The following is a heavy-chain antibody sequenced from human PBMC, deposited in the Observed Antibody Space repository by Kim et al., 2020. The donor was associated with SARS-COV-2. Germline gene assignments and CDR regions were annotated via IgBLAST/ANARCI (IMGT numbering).Heavy chain of an antibody. CDR3: AREKVASSGYDFWSGYSNYSYYYMDV. V-gene: IGHV1-46*01. D-gene: IGHD3-3*01. J-gene: IGHJ6*03. CDR2: INPSGGST. Sequence: ASVKVSCKASGYTFTSYYMHWVRQAPGQGLEWMGIINPSGGSTSYAQKFQGRVTMTRDTSTSTVYMELSSLRSEDTAVYYWAREKVASSGYDFWSGYSNYSYYYMDVWGKGTTVTVSS. CDR1: GYTFTSYY.